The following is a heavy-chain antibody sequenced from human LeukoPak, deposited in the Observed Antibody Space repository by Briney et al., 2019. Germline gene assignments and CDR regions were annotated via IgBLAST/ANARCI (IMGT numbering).Heavy chain of an antibody. J-gene: IGHJ4*02. CDR3: ARHSGGRNSPIDY. CDR1: GGSISSGGYY. CDR2: IYHSGST. D-gene: IGHD1-26*01. V-gene: IGHV4-30-2*01. Sequence: SETLSLTCTVSGGSISSGGYYWSWIRQPPGKGLEWIGYIYHSGSTYYNPSLKSRVTISVDTSKNQFSLKLSSVTAADTAVYYCARHSGGRNSPIDYWGQGTLVTVSS.